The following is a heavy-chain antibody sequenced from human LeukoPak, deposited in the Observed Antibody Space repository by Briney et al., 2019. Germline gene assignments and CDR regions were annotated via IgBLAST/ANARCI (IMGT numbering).Heavy chain of an antibody. Sequence: PGGSLRLSCAASGFTFSSYTMHWIRQAPGKGLEWVSSISGSNSYIFYADSVKGRFTVSRDNAKDSLYLQMNSLRAEDTAVYYCARALTXLTYEGYWGXXTXVXVSS. CDR3: ARALTXLTYEGY. V-gene: IGHV3-21*01. CDR1: GFTFSSYT. J-gene: IGHJ4*01. D-gene: IGHD1-1*01. CDR2: ISGSNSYI.